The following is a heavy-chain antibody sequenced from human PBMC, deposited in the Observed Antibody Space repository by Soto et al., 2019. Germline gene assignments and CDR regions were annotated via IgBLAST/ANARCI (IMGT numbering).Heavy chain of an antibody. D-gene: IGHD3-10*01. CDR1: GGSISSGGYY. CDR3: ANSRWFGEFALDY. V-gene: IGHV4-31*03. CDR2: IYYSGST. Sequence: QVQLQESGPGLVKPSQTLSLTCTVSGGSISSGGYYWSWIRQHPGKGLEWIGYIYYSGSTYYNPSRKSRLTISVDTSKNQFSLKLSSVTAADTAVYYCANSRWFGEFALDYWGQGTLVTVSS. J-gene: IGHJ4*02.